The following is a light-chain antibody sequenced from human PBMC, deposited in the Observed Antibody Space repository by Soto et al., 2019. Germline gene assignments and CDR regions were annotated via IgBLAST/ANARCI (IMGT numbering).Light chain of an antibody. V-gene: IGKV1-39*01. CDR2: SAF. J-gene: IGKJ2*01. CDR3: QQSHNTPVT. CDR1: QSIDNH. Sequence: DIQMTQSPSSLSASVGDRVTITCRASQSIDNHLNWYHQKPGKAPQLLIYSAFTLQSGVPPRFSGKGSGTDFSLTISGLQPEDFGSYYCQQSHNTPVTFGQGTKLEIK.